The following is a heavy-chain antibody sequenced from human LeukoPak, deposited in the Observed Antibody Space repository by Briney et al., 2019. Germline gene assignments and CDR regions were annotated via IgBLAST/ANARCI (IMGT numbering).Heavy chain of an antibody. D-gene: IGHD2-2*01. Sequence: SETLSLTCTVSGGSISSSSYYWGWIRQPPGKGLEWIGSIYYSGSTYYNPSLKSRVTISVDTSKNQFSLKLSSVTAADTAVYYCARRPVPAAIHIWYCYYGMDVWGQGTTVTVSS. J-gene: IGHJ6*02. CDR3: ARRPVPAAIHIWYCYYGMDV. CDR1: GGSISSSSYY. CDR2: IYYSGST. V-gene: IGHV4-39*01.